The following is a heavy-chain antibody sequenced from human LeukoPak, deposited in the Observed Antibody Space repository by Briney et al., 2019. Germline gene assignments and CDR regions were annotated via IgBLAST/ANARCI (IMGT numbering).Heavy chain of an antibody. Sequence: PGGSLRLSCAASGFTFSSYSMNWVRQAPGKGLEWVSYIDSSSTTVLYADSVNGRFTISRDNAKNSLYLQMNSLRDEDTAVYFCARDHNWGFDHWGQGTLVTVSS. CDR3: ARDHNWGFDH. D-gene: IGHD3-16*01. CDR1: GFTFSSYS. V-gene: IGHV3-48*02. CDR2: IDSSSTTV. J-gene: IGHJ4*02.